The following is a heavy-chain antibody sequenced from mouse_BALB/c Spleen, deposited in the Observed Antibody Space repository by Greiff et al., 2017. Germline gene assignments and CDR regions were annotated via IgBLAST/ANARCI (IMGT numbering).Heavy chain of an antibody. D-gene: IGHD1-1*01. CDR2: IDPSDSET. V-gene: IGHV1-69*02. CDR1: GYTFTSYW. Sequence: QVQLQQPGAELVKPGAPVKLSCKASGYTFTSYWMNWVKQRPGRGLEWIGRIDPSDSETHYNQKFKDKATLTVDKSSSTAYIQLSSLTSEDSAVYYCARDYYGSWFAYWGQGTLVTVSA. CDR3: ARDYYGSWFAY. J-gene: IGHJ3*01.